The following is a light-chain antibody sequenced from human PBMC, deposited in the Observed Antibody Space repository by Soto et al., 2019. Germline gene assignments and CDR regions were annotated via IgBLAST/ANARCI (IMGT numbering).Light chain of an antibody. CDR3: SSCTSSATRV. V-gene: IGLV2-14*01. CDR2: EVS. CDR1: SSDIGGYNY. Sequence: QSALTQPASVSGSPGQSITISCTGTSSDIGGYNYVSWYQQHPGKAPKLIIYEVSDRPSGISNRFSGSKSGNTASLTISGLQADDEADYYCSSCTSSATRVFGGGTKLTVL. J-gene: IGLJ3*02.